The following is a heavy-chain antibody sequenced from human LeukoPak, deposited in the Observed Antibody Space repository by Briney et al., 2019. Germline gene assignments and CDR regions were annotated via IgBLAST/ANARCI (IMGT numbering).Heavy chain of an antibody. CDR3: ARQGYYDILTGYSAKYYFDY. Sequence: SETLSLTCTVSGYSISSVYYWGWIRQPPGKGLEWIGSIYDSGSTYYNPSLKSRVTISVDTSKNQFSLKLSSVTAADTAVYYCARQGYYDILTGYSAKYYFDYWGQGTLVTVSS. CDR2: IYDSGST. D-gene: IGHD3-9*01. J-gene: IGHJ4*02. CDR1: GYSISSVYY. V-gene: IGHV4-38-2*02.